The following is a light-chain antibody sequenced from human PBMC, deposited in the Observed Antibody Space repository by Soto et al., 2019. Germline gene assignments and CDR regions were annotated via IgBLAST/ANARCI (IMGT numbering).Light chain of an antibody. CDR1: NSNIGAGYD. CDR3: QSYDSSLSGLYV. V-gene: IGLV1-40*01. J-gene: IGLJ1*01. CDR2: GNS. Sequence: QSVLTQPPSVSGAPGQRLTISCTGSNSNIGAGYDVHWYQQLPGTAPKLLIYGNSNRPSGVPDRFSGSKSGTSASLAITGLQAEDESDYYCQSYDSSLSGLYVFGTGTKVTV.